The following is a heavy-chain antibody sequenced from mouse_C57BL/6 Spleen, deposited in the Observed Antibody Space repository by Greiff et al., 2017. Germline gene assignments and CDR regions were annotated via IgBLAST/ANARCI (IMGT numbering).Heavy chain of an antibody. CDR2: IDPSDSET. J-gene: IGHJ1*03. CDR1: GYTFTSYW. Sequence: QVQLQQPGAELVRPGSSVKLSCKASGYTFTSYWMHWVKQRPIQGLEWIGNIDPSDSETHYNQKFKDKATLTVDKSSSTAYMQLSSLTSEDSAVYYCARGGTTVVAPFDVWGTGTTVTVSS. D-gene: IGHD1-1*01. V-gene: IGHV1-52*01. CDR3: ARGGTTVVAPFDV.